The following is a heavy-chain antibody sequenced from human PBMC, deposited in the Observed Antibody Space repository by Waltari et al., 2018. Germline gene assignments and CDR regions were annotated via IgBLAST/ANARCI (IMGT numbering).Heavy chain of an antibody. CDR1: GFTFSGSA. J-gene: IGHJ6*03. CDR2: IKSNANSYAT. V-gene: IGHV3-73*02. D-gene: IGHD3-22*01. Sequence: EVQLVESGGGLVQPGGSRKLSCAASGFTFSGSAMPWVRQASGKGREWVGRIKSNANSYATEYAASVKGRFTISRDDSKNTAYLQMNSLKTEDTAVYYCYTYYYDSSGYYNYYYYYMDVWGKGTTVTVSS. CDR3: YTYYYDSSGYYNYYYYYMDV.